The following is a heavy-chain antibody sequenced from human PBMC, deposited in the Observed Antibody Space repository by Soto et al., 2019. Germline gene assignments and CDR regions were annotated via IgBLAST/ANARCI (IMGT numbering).Heavy chain of an antibody. J-gene: IGHJ4*02. V-gene: IGHV3-23*01. Sequence: PGGSLRLSCAASGFSFSSYAMSWVRQAPGKGLEWVSVISGTGGTTYYADSVKGRFTMSRDNSKSTLYMQMNSLRGEDTAVYYCGKRLHCSSTSCSFEYWGQGALVTVSS. D-gene: IGHD2-2*01. CDR1: GFSFSSYA. CDR2: ISGTGGTT. CDR3: GKRLHCSSTSCSFEY.